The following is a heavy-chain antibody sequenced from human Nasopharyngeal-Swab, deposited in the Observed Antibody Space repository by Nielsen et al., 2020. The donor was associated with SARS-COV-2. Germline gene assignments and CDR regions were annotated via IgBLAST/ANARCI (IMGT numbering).Heavy chain of an antibody. V-gene: IGHV1-8*01. D-gene: IGHD2/OR15-2a*01. J-gene: IGHJ6*02. CDR2: LNPNSGNT. CDR3: ARFSRYYYYYGMDV. Sequence: ASVQVSCKASGYTFTSYDTKWVRQATGQRLEWLGWLNPNSGNTGYAQKFQGRVTMTRNTSVSTAYMGLSSLRSEDTAVYYCARFSRYYYYYGMDVWGQGTTVTVSS. CDR1: GYTFTSYD.